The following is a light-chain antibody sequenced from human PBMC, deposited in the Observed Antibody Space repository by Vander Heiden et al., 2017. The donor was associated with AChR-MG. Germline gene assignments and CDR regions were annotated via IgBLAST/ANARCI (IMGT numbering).Light chain of an antibody. V-gene: IGKV1-39*01. Sequence: DIQMTQSPSSLSASVGDRVTITCRASQSISSYLNWYQQKLGKAPKLLIYAASSLQSGVPSRFSGSGSGTDFTLTISRLQPEDFATYYCQQRDSTPRTFGQRTKVEIK. CDR3: QQRDSTPRT. CDR2: AAS. CDR1: QSISSY. J-gene: IGKJ1*01.